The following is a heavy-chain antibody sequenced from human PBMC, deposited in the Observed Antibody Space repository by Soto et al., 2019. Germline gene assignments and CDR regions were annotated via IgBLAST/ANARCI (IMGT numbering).Heavy chain of an antibody. J-gene: IGHJ6*02. CDR2: IYHSGST. CDR1: GCSISSSNW. D-gene: IGHD6-19*01. V-gene: IGHV4-4*02. Sequence: SETLSLACAVSGCSISSSNWWSWVRQPPGKGLEWIGEIYHSGSTNYNPSLKSRVTISVDKSKNQFSLKLSSVTAADTAVYYCARDAKDFSSGWTYYYYYYGMDVWGQGTTVTVSS. CDR3: ARDAKDFSSGWTYYYYYYGMDV.